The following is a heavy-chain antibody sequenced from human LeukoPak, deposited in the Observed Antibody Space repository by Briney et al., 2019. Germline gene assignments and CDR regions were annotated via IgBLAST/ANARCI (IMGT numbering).Heavy chain of an antibody. J-gene: IGHJ3*02. Sequence: SETLSPTCTVSGGSISPYYWSWIRQPPGKGLEWIGYIYYNGITGYKPSLKGRVTISVDTSKKQFALKLSSVTDADTAVYYCARGYYYDNSGYPDALDIWGQGTMVTVSS. CDR3: ARGYYYDNSGYPDALDI. D-gene: IGHD3-22*01. CDR2: IYYNGIT. CDR1: GGSISPYY. V-gene: IGHV4-59*01.